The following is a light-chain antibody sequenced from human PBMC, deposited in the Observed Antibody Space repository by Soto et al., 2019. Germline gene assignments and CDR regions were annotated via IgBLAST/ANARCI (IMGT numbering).Light chain of an antibody. Sequence: SALTQPASMSRSPGQSITISCTGTSSDVGGYNYVSWYRQHPGKAPKLMIYDVNNRPSGVSNRFSGSKSGNTASLTISGLQAEDEADYYCSSHSSSSTLVVFGGGTKLTVL. CDR3: SSHSSSSTLVV. V-gene: IGLV2-14*03. J-gene: IGLJ2*01. CDR2: DVN. CDR1: SSDVGGYNY.